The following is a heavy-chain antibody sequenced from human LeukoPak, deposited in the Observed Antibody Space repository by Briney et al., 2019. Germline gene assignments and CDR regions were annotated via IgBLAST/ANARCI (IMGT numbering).Heavy chain of an antibody. V-gene: IGHV1-69*05. CDR1: GGTFSIYA. J-gene: IGHJ6*03. D-gene: IGHD1-1*01. CDR2: IIPIFGTA. CDR3: ARELEGDYYYYYYMDV. Sequence: SVKVSFKASGGTFSIYAISWVRQAPGQGLEWMGRIIPIFGTANYAQKFQGRVTITTDESTSKAYMELSSLRSEDTAVYYCARELEGDYYYYYYMDVWGKGTTVTVSS.